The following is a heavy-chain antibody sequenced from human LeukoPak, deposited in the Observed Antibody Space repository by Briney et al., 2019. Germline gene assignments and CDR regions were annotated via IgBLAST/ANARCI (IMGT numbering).Heavy chain of an antibody. CDR2: IVVGSGNT. CDR3: ARQYDFWSGYYEYYFDY. CDR1: GFTFTSSA. J-gene: IGHJ4*02. Sequence: ASVKVSCKASGFTFTSSAMQWVRQARGQRLEWIGWIVVGSGNTNYAQKFQERVTITRDMSTSTAYMELSSLRSEDTAVYYCARQYDFWSGYYEYYFDYWGQGTLVTVSS. V-gene: IGHV1-58*02. D-gene: IGHD3-3*01.